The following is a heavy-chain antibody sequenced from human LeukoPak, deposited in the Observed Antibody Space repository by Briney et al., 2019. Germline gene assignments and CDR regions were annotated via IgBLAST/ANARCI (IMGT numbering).Heavy chain of an antibody. V-gene: IGHV3-74*01. CDR2: INSDGSWT. CDR3: ARAPWDSCGNYYFDY. J-gene: IGHJ4*02. D-gene: IGHD5-18*01. Sequence: GGSLRLSCAASGNYWMHWVRQVPGKGLVWVSNINSDGSWTSYADSVKGRFTISRDNSKNTLYLQMNSLRAEDTAVYYCARAPWDSCGNYYFDYWGQGTLVTVSS. CDR1: GNYW.